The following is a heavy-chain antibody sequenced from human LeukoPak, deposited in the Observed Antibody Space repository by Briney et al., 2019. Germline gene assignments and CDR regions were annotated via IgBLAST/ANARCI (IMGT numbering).Heavy chain of an antibody. CDR1: GFTFGSYA. J-gene: IGHJ4*02. D-gene: IGHD3/OR15-3a*01. V-gene: IGHV3-23*01. CDR3: AKVATWTYFDY. Sequence: GGSLRLSCAVSGFTFGSYAMGWVRQAPGKGLEWVSAISGSGTGTYYADSVKGRFTISRDNSKNTLYLHMNSLRAEDTAVNYCAKVATWTYFDYWGQGTLVTVSS. CDR2: ISGSGTGT.